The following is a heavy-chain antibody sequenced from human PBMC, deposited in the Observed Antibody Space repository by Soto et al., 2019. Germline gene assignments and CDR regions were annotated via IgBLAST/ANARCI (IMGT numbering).Heavy chain of an antibody. J-gene: IGHJ5*02. CDR3: ARERITIFGVVIIRNWFDP. D-gene: IGHD3-3*01. Sequence: QLQLQESGPGLVKPSETLSLTCTVSGGSISSSSYYWGWIRQPPGKGLEWIGSIYYSGSTYYNPSLKSRVPISVDTSKNQFSLKLSSVTAADTAVYYCARERITIFGVVIIRNWFDPWGQGTLVTVSS. V-gene: IGHV4-39*01. CDR1: GGSISSSSYY. CDR2: IYYSGST.